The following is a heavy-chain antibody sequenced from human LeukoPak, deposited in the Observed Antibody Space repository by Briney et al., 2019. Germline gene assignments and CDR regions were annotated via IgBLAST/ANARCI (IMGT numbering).Heavy chain of an antibody. D-gene: IGHD3-10*01. V-gene: IGHV3-53*01. CDR3: ARDSYYGSGSYHRYTFDY. CDR1: GFSVSKNY. CDR2: IYSGGGT. J-gene: IGHJ4*02. Sequence: GGSLRLSCAASGFSVSKNYMSWIRQPPGKGLEWVSDIYSGGGTYYGDSVKGRFTISRDNSKNTLYLQMNSLRAEDTAVYYCARDSYYGSGSYHRYTFDYWGQGTLVTVSS.